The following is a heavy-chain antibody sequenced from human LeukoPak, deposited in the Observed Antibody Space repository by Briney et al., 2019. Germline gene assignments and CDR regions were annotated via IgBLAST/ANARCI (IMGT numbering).Heavy chain of an antibody. CDR1: GGSISSSY. CDR3: AKTRSSPSWFDP. V-gene: IGHV4-4*07. J-gene: IGHJ5*02. CDR2: IYTNGGI. Sequence: SETLSLTCTVSGGSISSSYWSWIRQPAGKGLEWIGRIYTNGGINYNPSLKSRVTISFDKSQNQLSLRLSSVTAADTAVYYCAKTRSSPSWFDPWGQGTPVTASS.